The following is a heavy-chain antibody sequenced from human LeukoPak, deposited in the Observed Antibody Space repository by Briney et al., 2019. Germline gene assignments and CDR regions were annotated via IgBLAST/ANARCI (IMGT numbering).Heavy chain of an antibody. Sequence: ASVKVSCKASGYTFTSYGISWVRQAPGQGLEWMGWISAYNGNTNYAQKLQGRVTMTTDTSTSTAYMELRSLRSDDTAVYYCARDLAGYCSGGSCYQSGVGYYYYGMDVWGQGTTVTVSS. V-gene: IGHV1-18*01. J-gene: IGHJ6*02. CDR1: GYTFTSYG. CDR3: ARDLAGYCSGGSCYQSGVGYYYYGMDV. CDR2: ISAYNGNT. D-gene: IGHD2-15*01.